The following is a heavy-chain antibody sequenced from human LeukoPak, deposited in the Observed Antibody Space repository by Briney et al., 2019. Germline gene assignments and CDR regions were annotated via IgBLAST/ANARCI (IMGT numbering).Heavy chain of an antibody. CDR3: VGSHVAAY. J-gene: IGHJ4*02. V-gene: IGHV3-74*01. CDR2: LNPDGTNT. D-gene: IGHD3-10*01. Sequence: RGSLRLSCAASGFTFSSYAMSWVRQVPGKGLVWVSHLNPDGTNTYYADSVKGRFTVSRDNARNTLYLQMNNLRAEDTAVYYCVGSHVAAYWGQGTLVTVSS. CDR1: GFTFSSYA.